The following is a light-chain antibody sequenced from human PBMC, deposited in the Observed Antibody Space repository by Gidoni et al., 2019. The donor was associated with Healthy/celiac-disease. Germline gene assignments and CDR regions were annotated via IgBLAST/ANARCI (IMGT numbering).Light chain of an antibody. CDR1: QDISNY. CDR3: QQYDNLPYT. CDR2: DAS. V-gene: IGKV1-33*01. Sequence: DLQMNQSPSSLSASVGDRVTITCKASQDISNYLNWYQQKPGKAPKLQIYDASNLETGVPSRFSGSGSGTDFTFTISSLQPEDIATYYCQQYDNLPYTFGQGTKLEIK. J-gene: IGKJ2*01.